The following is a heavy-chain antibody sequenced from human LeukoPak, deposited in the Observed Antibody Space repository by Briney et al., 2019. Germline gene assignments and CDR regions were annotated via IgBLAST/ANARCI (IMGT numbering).Heavy chain of an antibody. J-gene: IGHJ4*02. V-gene: IGHV3-30*02. D-gene: IGHD6-19*01. CDR2: IRYDGTYT. CDR1: GFTFNAYG. Sequence: GGSLRLSCAASGFTFNAYGMHWVRQAPGKGLEWVAFIRYDGTYTYYADSVKGRFTISRDNSKNTLYLQMNSLRAGDTAVYYCAKDLQAEQWLKSFDYWGQGTLVTVSS. CDR3: AKDLQAEQWLKSFDY.